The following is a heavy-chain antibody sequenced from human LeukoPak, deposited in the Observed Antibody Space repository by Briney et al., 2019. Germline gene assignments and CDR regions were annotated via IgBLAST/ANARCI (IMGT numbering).Heavy chain of an antibody. CDR1: GASISSYY. V-gene: IGHV4-59*08. CDR2: IYYSGST. CDR3: ARSQQWLVNIDY. Sequence: SETLSLTCTVSGASISSYYWSWIRQSPGKGLEWIGYIYYSGSTNYNPSLKSRVTISVDTSKNQFSLELTSVTAADTAVYYCARSQQWLVNIDYWGQGTLVTVSS. D-gene: IGHD6-19*01. J-gene: IGHJ4*02.